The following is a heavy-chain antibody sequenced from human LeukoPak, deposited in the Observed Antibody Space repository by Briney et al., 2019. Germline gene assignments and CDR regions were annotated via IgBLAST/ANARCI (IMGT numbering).Heavy chain of an antibody. Sequence: GGSLRLSSAASGFTFSSYAMSWVRQAPGRGLEWVSAISGSGGSTYYADSVKGRFTISRDNSKNTLYLQMNSLRAEDTAVYYCANTGDYYYMDVWGKGTTVTVSS. V-gene: IGHV3-23*01. D-gene: IGHD7-27*01. CDR3: ANTGDYYYMDV. CDR2: ISGSGGST. J-gene: IGHJ6*03. CDR1: GFTFSSYA.